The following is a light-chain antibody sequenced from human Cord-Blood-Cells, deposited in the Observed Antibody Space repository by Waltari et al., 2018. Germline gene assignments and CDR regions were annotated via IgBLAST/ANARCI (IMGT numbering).Light chain of an antibody. J-gene: IGKJ4*01. Sequence: DIVMTQSPLSLPVTPGAPASLSCRSSQSRLHSNGYNYLDWYLQKPGQSPQLLIYLGSNRASGVPDRFSGSGSGTDFTLKISRVEAEDVGVYYCMQALQTPVTFGGGTKVEIK. CDR3: MQALQTPVT. V-gene: IGKV2-28*01. CDR1: QSRLHSNGYNY. CDR2: LGS.